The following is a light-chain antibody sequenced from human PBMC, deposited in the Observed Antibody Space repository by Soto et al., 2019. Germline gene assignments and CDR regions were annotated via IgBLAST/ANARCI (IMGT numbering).Light chain of an antibody. J-gene: IGLJ2*01. CDR3: GTWDSSLSAVV. CDR2: DNN. V-gene: IGLV1-51*01. CDR1: SSNIGNNY. Sequence: QSVLTQPPSVSAAPRQKVTISCSGSSSNIGNNYVSWYQQLPGTAPKLLIYDNNNRPSGIPHRFSGSKSGTSATLGITGLQTGDEADYYCGTWDSSLSAVVFGGGTKLTVL.